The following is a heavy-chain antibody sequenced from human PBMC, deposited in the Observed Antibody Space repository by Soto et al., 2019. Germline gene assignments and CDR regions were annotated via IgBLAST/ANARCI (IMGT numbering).Heavy chain of an antibody. CDR1: GGSISSYY. Sequence: SETLSLTCTVSGGSISSYYWSWIRQPAGKGLEWIGRIYTSGSTNYNPSLKSRVTMSVDTSKNQFSLKLSSVTAADTAVYYCARVGGYDSSGYYSDYFDYWGQGTLVTVSS. V-gene: IGHV4-4*07. CDR2: IYTSGST. CDR3: ARVGGYDSSGYYSDYFDY. D-gene: IGHD3-22*01. J-gene: IGHJ4*02.